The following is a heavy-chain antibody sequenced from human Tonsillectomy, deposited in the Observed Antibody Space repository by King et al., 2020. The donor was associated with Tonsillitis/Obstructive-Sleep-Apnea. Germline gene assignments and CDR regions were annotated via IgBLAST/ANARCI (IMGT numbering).Heavy chain of an antibody. Sequence: QLVQSGAEVRKPGASVKASCMASGYTLTGYYIHWVRQAPGQGLEWMGTINPSGGSTRYAQKFQGRVTMTRGTSTSTVYMELNSLGSEDTAVYYCARAPGTIGTTLFDYWGQGTLVTVSS. V-gene: IGHV1-46*01. CDR1: GYTLTGYY. J-gene: IGHJ4*02. CDR2: INPSGGST. CDR3: ARAPGTIGTTLFDY. D-gene: IGHD1-1*01.